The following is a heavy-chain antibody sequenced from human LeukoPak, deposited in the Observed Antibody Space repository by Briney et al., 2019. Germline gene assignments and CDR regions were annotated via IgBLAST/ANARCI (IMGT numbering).Heavy chain of an antibody. CDR1: GFTFSSYA. D-gene: IGHD3-22*01. Sequence: PGRSLRLSCAASGFTFSSYAMHWVRQAPGKGLEWVAVISYDGSNKYYADSVKGRFTISRDNSKNTLYLQMNSLRAEDTAVYYCARDLFDYYDSSGYYTDYWGQGTLVTVSS. CDR2: ISYDGSNK. V-gene: IGHV3-30-3*01. J-gene: IGHJ4*02. CDR3: ARDLFDYYDSSGYYTDY.